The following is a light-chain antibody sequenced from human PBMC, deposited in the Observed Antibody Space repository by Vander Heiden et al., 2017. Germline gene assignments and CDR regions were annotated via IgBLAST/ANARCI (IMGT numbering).Light chain of an antibody. CDR3: NSRDISGTHVTVI. J-gene: IGLJ2*01. Sequence: SSELTQDPAVSVALGPTVRITCQGDSLRSCYASWYQPQQGQAPVTVIYGKNNRPSGIPDRFSASRSGNTASLTISGAQAEDEAAYYCNSRDISGTHVTVIFGGGTKLTVL. V-gene: IGLV3-19*01. CDR2: GKN. CDR1: SLRSCY.